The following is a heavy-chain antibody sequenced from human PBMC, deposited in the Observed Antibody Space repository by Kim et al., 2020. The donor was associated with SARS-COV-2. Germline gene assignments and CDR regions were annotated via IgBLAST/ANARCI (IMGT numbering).Heavy chain of an antibody. D-gene: IGHD2-8*01. Sequence: KFQGRVTMTRDTSISTAYMELSRLRSDDTAVYYCARDIVLMVYANYGMDVWGQGTTVTVSS. J-gene: IGHJ6*02. CDR3: ARDIVLMVYANYGMDV. V-gene: IGHV1-2*02.